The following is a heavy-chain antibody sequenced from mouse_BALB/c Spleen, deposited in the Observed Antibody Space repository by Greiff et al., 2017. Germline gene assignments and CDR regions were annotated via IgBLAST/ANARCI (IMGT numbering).Heavy chain of an antibody. CDR2: IWAGGST. V-gene: IGHV2-9*02. D-gene: IGHD2-4*01. Sequence: VQLVESGPGLVAPSQSLSITCTVSGFSLTSYGVHWVRQPPGKGLEWLGVIWAGGSTNYNSALMSRLSISKDNSKSQVFLKMNSLQTDDTAMYYCARYDYEWFAYWGQGTLVTVSA. CDR1: GFSLTSYG. J-gene: IGHJ3*01. CDR3: ARYDYEWFAY.